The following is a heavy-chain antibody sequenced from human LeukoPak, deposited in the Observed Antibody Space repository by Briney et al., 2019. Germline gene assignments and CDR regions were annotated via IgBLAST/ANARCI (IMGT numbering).Heavy chain of an antibody. CDR3: ARGHSIEPYYYYYYMDV. Sequence: SETLSLTCTVSGGSISSGSYYWGWIRQPPGKGLEWIGNIYYSGSTYYNPSLKSRVSISVDTSKNQFSLKLTSVTAADTAVYYCARGHSIEPYYYYYYMDVWGKGTTVTVSS. CDR2: IYYSGST. D-gene: IGHD4-11*01. V-gene: IGHV4-39*07. CDR1: GGSISSGSYY. J-gene: IGHJ6*03.